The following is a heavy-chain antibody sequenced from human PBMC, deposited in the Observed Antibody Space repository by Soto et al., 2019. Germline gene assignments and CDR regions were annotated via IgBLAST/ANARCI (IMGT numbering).Heavy chain of an antibody. J-gene: IGHJ4*02. D-gene: IGHD6-19*01. Sequence: SVKVSCNASGGTFSSYAISWVRLASGQGLEWMGGIIPIFGTANYAQKFQGRVTITADESTSTAYMELSSLRSEDTAVYYCARAYPSIAVAGFSDHPFDYWGQGTLVTVSS. V-gene: IGHV1-69*13. CDR3: ARAYPSIAVAGFSDHPFDY. CDR2: IIPIFGTA. CDR1: GGTFSSYA.